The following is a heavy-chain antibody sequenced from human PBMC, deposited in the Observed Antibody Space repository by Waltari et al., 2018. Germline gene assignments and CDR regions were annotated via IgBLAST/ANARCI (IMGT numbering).Heavy chain of an antibody. CDR2: MQYRGST. J-gene: IGHJ1*01. Sequence: QLQLQESGPGLVRPSETLSLTCTVSGGSITTNYNWAWIRQPPGKGLEWMGNMQYRGSTFYNPSLMSRVTISLDTSKNQFSLTLTSVDAADMAVYFCGRIAFGDDGGYFQYWGQGTLVTVSS. CDR1: GGSITTNYN. CDR3: GRIAFGDDGGYFQY. D-gene: IGHD4-17*01. V-gene: IGHV4-39*01.